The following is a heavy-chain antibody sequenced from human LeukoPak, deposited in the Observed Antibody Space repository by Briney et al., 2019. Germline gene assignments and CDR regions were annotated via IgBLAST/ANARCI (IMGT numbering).Heavy chain of an antibody. CDR2: INHNGNVN. CDR1: GFTFSSYW. CDR3: ARGGGLDV. D-gene: IGHD3-16*01. Sequence: GGSLRLSCAASGFTFSSYWVNWARQAPGKGLEWVASINHNGNVNYYVDSVKGRFTISRDNAKNSLYLQMSNLGAEDTAVYFCARGGGLDVWGQGATDTVSS. V-gene: IGHV3-7*03. J-gene: IGHJ6*02.